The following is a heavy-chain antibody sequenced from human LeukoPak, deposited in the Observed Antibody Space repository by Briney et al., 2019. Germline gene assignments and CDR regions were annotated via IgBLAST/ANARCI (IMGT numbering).Heavy chain of an antibody. CDR3: GRGLHGVAPEDY. Sequence: ASVKVSCKASGYTLTDYYIHWVRQAPGRGLEWMGGINPNSAGTNYAQKFQGRVTMTRDTSISTAYMELSRLRSDDTAVYYCGRGLHGVAPEDYWGQGTLVTVSS. V-gene: IGHV1-2*02. CDR2: INPNSAGT. CDR1: GYTLTDYY. D-gene: IGHD3-3*01. J-gene: IGHJ4*02.